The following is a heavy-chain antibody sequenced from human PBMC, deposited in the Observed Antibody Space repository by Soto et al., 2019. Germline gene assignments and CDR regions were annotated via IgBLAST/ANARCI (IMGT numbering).Heavy chain of an antibody. J-gene: IGHJ4*02. Sequence: EVQLLESGGGLVHPGGSLRLSCAASGFTFSGYAMTWVRQAPGKGLEWVSTISSGSGDSTYYADTVKGQFDIYRDSCKKTLHLQMNRLRAEDTAVYYCAKDRGGWSGVWGQGTLVTVSS. D-gene: IGHD6-19*01. CDR3: AKDRGGWSGV. CDR2: ISSGSGDST. CDR1: GFTFSGYA. V-gene: IGHV3-23*01.